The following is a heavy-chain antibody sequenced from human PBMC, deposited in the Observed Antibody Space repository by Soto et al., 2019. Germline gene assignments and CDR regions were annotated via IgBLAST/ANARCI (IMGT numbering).Heavy chain of an antibody. CDR3: ARDPYSYGPPYYYYGMDV. D-gene: IGHD5-18*01. Sequence: SSETLSLTCTVSGGSISSYYWSWIRQPAGKGLEWIGRIYTSGSTNYNPSLKSRVTMSVDTSKNQFSLKLSSVTAADTAVYYCARDPYSYGPPYYYYGMDVWGQGTTVTVS. CDR2: IYTSGST. J-gene: IGHJ6*02. CDR1: GGSISSYY. V-gene: IGHV4-4*07.